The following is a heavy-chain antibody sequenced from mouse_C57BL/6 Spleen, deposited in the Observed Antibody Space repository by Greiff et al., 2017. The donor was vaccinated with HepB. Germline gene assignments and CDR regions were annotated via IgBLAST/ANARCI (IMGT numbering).Heavy chain of an antibody. J-gene: IGHJ3*01. D-gene: IGHD2-5*01. CDR3: ASNSNYVAY. CDR2: IDPSDSYP. CDR1: GYTFTSYW. V-gene: IGHV1-59*01. Sequence: QVQLQQPGAELVRPGTSVKLSCKASGYTFTSYWMPWVKQRPGQGLEWIGVIDPSDSYPNYNQKFKGKATLTVDTSSSTAYMQLSSLTSEDSAVYYCASNSNYVAYWGQGTLVTVSA.